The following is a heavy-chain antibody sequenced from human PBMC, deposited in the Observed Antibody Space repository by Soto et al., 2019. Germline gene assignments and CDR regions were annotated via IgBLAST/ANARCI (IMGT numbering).Heavy chain of an antibody. Sequence: SVKVSCKASGGTFSSYAISWVRQAPGQGLEWMGGIIPIFGTANYAQKFQGRVTLTRDTSATTAYMELRSLRPEDTAVYFCARDDYYDPLNALDIWGQGTMVTVSS. CDR3: ARDDYYDPLNALDI. D-gene: IGHD3-22*01. CDR2: IIPIFGTA. J-gene: IGHJ3*02. V-gene: IGHV1-69*05. CDR1: GGTFSSYA.